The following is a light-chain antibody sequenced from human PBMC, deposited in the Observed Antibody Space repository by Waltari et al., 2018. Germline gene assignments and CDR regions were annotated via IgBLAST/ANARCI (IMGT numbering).Light chain of an antibody. CDR2: VNSDGSD. CDR1: SGHISHI. V-gene: IGLV4-69*01. CDR3: ETGGHGIWV. Sequence: QLVLTQSPLSSASLGPSVRLTCTLSSGHISHIIAWLQQRPERGARNSTKVNSDGSDNKGDDIPDCFSGSIYGAERYLTISSLPAEDEADYYCETGGHGIWVFGGGTKLTIL. J-gene: IGLJ3*02.